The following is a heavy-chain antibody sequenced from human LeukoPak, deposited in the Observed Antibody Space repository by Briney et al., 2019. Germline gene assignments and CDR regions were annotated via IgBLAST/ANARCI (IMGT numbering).Heavy chain of an antibody. J-gene: IGHJ4*02. CDR3: ASRRDGYNPFIDY. CDR1: GGSISSGGYS. CDR2: IYHSGST. V-gene: IGHV4-30-2*01. D-gene: IGHD5-24*01. Sequence: PSQTLSLTCAVSGGSISSGGYSWSWLRQPPGKGLEWIGYIYHSGSTYYNPSLKSRVTISVDKSKNQFSLKLSSVTAADTAVYYCASRRDGYNPFIDYWGQGTLVTVSS.